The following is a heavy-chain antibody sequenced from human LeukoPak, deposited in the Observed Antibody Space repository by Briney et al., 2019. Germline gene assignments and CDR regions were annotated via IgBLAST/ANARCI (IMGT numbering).Heavy chain of an antibody. V-gene: IGHV3-23*01. J-gene: IGHJ4*02. Sequence: GGSLRLSCAASGFMFNSYAMTWVRQASGKGLEWVSGLSESGGSRDYADSVKGRFTISRDKSKNTLYLQMNSLRAEDTAVYYCARRRDGYNIDYWGQGTLVTVST. CDR2: LSESGGSR. CDR1: GFMFNSYA. D-gene: IGHD5-24*01. CDR3: ARRRDGYNIDY.